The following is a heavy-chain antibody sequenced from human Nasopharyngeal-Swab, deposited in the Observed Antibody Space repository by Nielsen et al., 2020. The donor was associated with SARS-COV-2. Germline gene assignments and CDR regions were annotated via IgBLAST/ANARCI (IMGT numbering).Heavy chain of an antibody. D-gene: IGHD6-13*01. J-gene: IGHJ6*02. Sequence: GGSLRLSCAASGFTFSNYEMNWVRQAPGKGLEWVSYISSSGRNMYYADSVKGRFIISRDNAKNSLYLQMNSLRAEDTAVYYCARDRYSSSPRYYYGMDVWGQGTTVTVSS. CDR3: ARDRYSSSPRYYYGMDV. CDR2: ISSSGRNM. V-gene: IGHV3-48*03. CDR1: GFTFSNYE.